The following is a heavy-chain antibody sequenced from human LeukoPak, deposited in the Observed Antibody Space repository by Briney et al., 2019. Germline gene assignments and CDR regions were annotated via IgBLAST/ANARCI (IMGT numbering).Heavy chain of an antibody. D-gene: IGHD3-9*01. J-gene: IGHJ4*02. Sequence: GASVKVSCKASGYTFTGYYMHWVRQAPGQGLEWMGWINPNSGGTNYAQKFQGGVTMTRDTSISTAYMELSRLRSDDTAVYYCARGDVLRYFDWAVSGCAIDYWGQGTLVTVSS. CDR3: ARGDVLRYFDWAVSGCAIDY. V-gene: IGHV1-2*02. CDR2: INPNSGGT. CDR1: GYTFTGYY.